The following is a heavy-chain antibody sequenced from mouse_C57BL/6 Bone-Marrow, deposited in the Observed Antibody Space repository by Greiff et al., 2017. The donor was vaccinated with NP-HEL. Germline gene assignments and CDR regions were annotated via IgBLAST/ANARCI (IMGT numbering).Heavy chain of an antibody. CDR1: GYTFTSYW. CDR3: AREDGYSVYAMDC. CDR2: IDPSDSYT. Sequence: QVQLQQPGAELVMPGASVKLSCKASGYTFTSYWMHWVKQRPGQGLEWIGEIDPSDSYTNYNQKFKGKSTLTVDKSSSTAYMQLSSLTSEDSAVYYCAREDGYSVYAMDCWGQGTSVTVAS. J-gene: IGHJ4*01. V-gene: IGHV1-69*01. D-gene: IGHD2-3*01.